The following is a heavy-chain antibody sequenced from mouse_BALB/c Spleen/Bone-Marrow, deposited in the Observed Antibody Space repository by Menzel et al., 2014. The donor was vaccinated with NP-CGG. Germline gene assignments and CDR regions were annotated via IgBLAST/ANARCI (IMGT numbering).Heavy chain of an antibody. Sequence: VQLQQPGAELVKPGASVKLSCTASGFNIKDTYMHWVKQRPEQGLEWIGRIDPANGNTKYDPKFQGKATITADTSSNIAYLQLSSLTSEDTAVYYCASYYYGSSLFAYWGQGTLVTVSA. CDR1: GFNIKDTY. V-gene: IGHV14-3*02. D-gene: IGHD1-1*01. J-gene: IGHJ3*01. CDR2: IDPANGNT. CDR3: ASYYYGSSLFAY.